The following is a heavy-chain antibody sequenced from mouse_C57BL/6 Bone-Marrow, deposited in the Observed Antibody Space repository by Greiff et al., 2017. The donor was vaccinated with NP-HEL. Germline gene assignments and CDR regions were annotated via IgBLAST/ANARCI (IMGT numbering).Heavy chain of an antibody. J-gene: IGHJ1*03. CDR3: ERLKGYYRYFDV. V-gene: IGHV1-42*01. D-gene: IGHD2-12*01. CDR1: GYSFTGYY. Sequence: VQLQQSGPELVKPGASVKISCKASGYSFTGYYMNWVKQSPEKSLEWIGEINPSTGGTTYNQKFKAKATLTVDKSSSTAYMQLKSLTSEDSAVYYCERLKGYYRYFDVWGTGTTVTVSS. CDR2: INPSTGGT.